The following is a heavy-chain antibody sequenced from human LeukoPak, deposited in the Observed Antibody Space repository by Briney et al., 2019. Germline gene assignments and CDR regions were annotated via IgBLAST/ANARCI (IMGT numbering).Heavy chain of an antibody. J-gene: IGHJ4*02. Sequence: SETLSLACTVSGGSISSCSYFWGWIRQPPGKGLEWIGSIYYSGSTYYNPSLRSRVTISVDTSKNQFSLKLTSVTAADTAVYYCARHKSNTYYDFWSGYYTGGHWGQGTLVTVSS. D-gene: IGHD3-3*01. V-gene: IGHV4-39*01. CDR2: IYYSGST. CDR3: ARHKSNTYYDFWSGYYTGGH. CDR1: GGSISSCSYF.